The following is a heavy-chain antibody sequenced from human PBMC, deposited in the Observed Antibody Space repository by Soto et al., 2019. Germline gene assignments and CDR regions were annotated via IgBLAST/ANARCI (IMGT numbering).Heavy chain of an antibody. CDR1: GGSIISGGYY. CDR2: IYYSGST. CDR3: AREPLT. Sequence: PLETLPLTCTVSGGSIISGGYYWNWIRQHPGKGLEWIGYIYYSGSTYYNPSLKSRVSISVDTSKNQFSLKLSSVTAADTAVYYCAREPLTWGQGTLVTV. J-gene: IGHJ4*02. V-gene: IGHV4-31*03.